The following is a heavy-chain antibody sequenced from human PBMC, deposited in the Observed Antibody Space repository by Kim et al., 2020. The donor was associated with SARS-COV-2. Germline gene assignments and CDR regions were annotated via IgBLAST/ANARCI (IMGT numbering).Heavy chain of an antibody. V-gene: IGHV1-69*13. J-gene: IGHJ6*02. CDR1: GGTFSSYA. CDR2: IIPIFGTA. CDR3: AREKVPAAIFRYYYYGMDV. Sequence: SVKVSCKASGGTFSSYAISWVRQAPGQGLEWMGGIIPIFGTANYAQKFQGRVTITADESTSTAYMELSSLRSEDTAVYYCAREKVPAAIFRYYYYGMDVWGQGTTVTVSS. D-gene: IGHD2-2*02.